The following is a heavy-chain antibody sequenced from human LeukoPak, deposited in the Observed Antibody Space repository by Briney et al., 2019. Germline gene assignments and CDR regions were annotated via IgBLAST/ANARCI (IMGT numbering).Heavy chain of an antibody. CDR3: ARVANSNYYFDC. V-gene: IGHV3-48*02. D-gene: IGHD1-7*01. J-gene: IGHJ4*02. Sequence: GGSLRLSCTASGFTFSSYNMNWVRQTPGKGLEWLSYISGSSGTIYYADSVKGRFTISRDNAKNSLDLQMNSLRDEDTALYYCARVANSNYYFDCWGQGTLVTVSS. CDR2: ISGSSGTI. CDR1: GFTFSSYN.